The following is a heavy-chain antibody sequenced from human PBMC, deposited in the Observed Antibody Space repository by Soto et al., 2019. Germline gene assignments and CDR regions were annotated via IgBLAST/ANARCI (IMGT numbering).Heavy chain of an antibody. J-gene: IGHJ4*02. D-gene: IGHD2-2*01. CDR3: ASDNAYVSDY. CDR1: GYTFTIYG. Sequence: QVQLVQSGAEVKQPGASVKVSCKASGYTFTIYGISWVREAPGQGLEWMGWISAYNGNTNYAQKFQGRVTMTADTSTSKASMKLKILTSNDTAVYYCASDNAYVSDYWGQGSMVSVSS. V-gene: IGHV1-18*01. CDR2: ISAYNGNT.